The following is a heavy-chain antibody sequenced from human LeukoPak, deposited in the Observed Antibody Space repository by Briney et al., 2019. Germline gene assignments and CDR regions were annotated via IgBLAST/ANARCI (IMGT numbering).Heavy chain of an antibody. D-gene: IGHD2-15*01. Sequence: GGSLRLSCAASGFTFSSYSMNWVRQAPGKGLEWVSSISSSSSYIYYADSVKGRFTISRDNSKNTLYLQMNSLRAEDTAVYYCARDLKVAAWYFDLWGRGTLVTVSS. CDR3: ARDLKVAAWYFDL. V-gene: IGHV3-21*01. CDR2: ISSSSSYI. CDR1: GFTFSSYS. J-gene: IGHJ2*01.